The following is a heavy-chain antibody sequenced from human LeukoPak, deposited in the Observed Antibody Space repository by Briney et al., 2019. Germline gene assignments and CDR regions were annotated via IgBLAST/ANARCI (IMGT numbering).Heavy chain of an antibody. Sequence: GGSLRLSCTASGFTYSDYGMHWVRQAPGKGPEWVAIIWYDGYNKYYADSVRGRFTISRDNSKNTVYVQMNNLRAEDTAVYYCAKAPSIAAAGTFDYWGQGTLVTVSS. CDR2: IWYDGYNK. CDR1: GFTYSDYG. CDR3: AKAPSIAAAGTFDY. D-gene: IGHD6-13*01. V-gene: IGHV3-33*06. J-gene: IGHJ4*02.